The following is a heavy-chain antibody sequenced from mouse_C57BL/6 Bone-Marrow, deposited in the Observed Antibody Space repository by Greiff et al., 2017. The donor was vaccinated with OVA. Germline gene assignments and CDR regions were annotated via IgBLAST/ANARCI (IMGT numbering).Heavy chain of an antibody. Sequence: DVHLVESGGGLVKPGGSLKLSCAASGFTFSSYTMSWVRQTPEKRLEWVATISGGGGNTYYPDSVKGRFTISRDNAKNTLYLQMSSLRSEDTALYYCARHDYYGSRDYWGQGTLVTVSA. CDR1: GFTFSSYT. V-gene: IGHV5-9*01. D-gene: IGHD1-1*01. CDR3: ARHDYYGSRDY. J-gene: IGHJ3*01. CDR2: ISGGGGNT.